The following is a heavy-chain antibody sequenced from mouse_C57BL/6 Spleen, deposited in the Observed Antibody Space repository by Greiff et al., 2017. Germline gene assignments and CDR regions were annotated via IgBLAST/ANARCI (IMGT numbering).Heavy chain of an antibody. Sequence: VKLQQSGAELVRPGASVKLSCTASGFHLKDDYLHWVKQRPEQGLEWIGWIAPSNGYTEYASTFQGKTTITADTSSNTAYLQLSSRTSEDTAVYYCTTGNYFDYWGQGTTLTVSS. CDR3: TTGNYFDY. V-gene: IGHV14-4*01. D-gene: IGHD4-1*01. CDR2: IAPSNGYT. J-gene: IGHJ2*01. CDR1: GFHLKDDY.